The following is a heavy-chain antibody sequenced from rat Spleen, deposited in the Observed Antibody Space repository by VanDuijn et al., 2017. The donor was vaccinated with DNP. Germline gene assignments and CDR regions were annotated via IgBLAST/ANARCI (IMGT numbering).Heavy chain of an antibody. CDR1: GFTFSDYN. J-gene: IGHJ2*01. V-gene: IGHV5S10*01. Sequence: EVQLLESGGGLVQPGRSLKLSCAASGFTFSDYNMAWVRQAPKKGLEWVATIIYDGSRTYYRDSVKGRFTISRDNAKNTLYLQMDSLRSEDTATYYCARRVYGGYLDYWGQGVMVTVSS. CDR2: IIYDGSRT. CDR3: ARRVYGGYLDY. D-gene: IGHD1-11*01.